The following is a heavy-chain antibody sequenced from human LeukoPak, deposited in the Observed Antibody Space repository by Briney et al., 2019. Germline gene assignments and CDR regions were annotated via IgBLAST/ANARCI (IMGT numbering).Heavy chain of an antibody. Sequence: SETLSLTCTVSGGSISSYYWSWIRQPPGKGLEWIGYIYNSGGTNYNPSLKSRVTISVDTSKNQFSLKLSSVTAADTAVYYCARVTPYCGGDCYFDYWGQGTLVTVSA. CDR3: ARVTPYCGGDCYFDY. CDR2: IYNSGGT. CDR1: GGSISSYY. V-gene: IGHV4-59*01. J-gene: IGHJ4*02. D-gene: IGHD2-21*02.